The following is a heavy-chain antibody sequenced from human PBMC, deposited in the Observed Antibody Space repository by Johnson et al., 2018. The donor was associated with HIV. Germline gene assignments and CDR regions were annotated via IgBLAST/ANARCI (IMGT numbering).Heavy chain of an antibody. J-gene: IGHJ3*02. Sequence: VQLVESGGGLVQPGRSLRLSCVVSGFTFDDYAMHWVRQAPGKGLEWVSGISWNSGRIGYADAVKGRFTISRDNAKNSLYLQMNSLRAEDTALYYCAKDRGRPGTPAALDIWGQGTMVTVSS. CDR2: ISWNSGRI. CDR1: GFTFDDYA. D-gene: IGHD3-16*01. CDR3: AKDRGRPGTPAALDI. V-gene: IGHV3-9*01.